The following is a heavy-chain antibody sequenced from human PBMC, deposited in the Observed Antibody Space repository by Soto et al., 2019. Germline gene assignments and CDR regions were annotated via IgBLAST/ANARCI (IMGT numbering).Heavy chain of an antibody. Sequence: GGSLRLSCAASGFTFSTYDMHWVRQVTGKGLEWVSTIGTDGDTYYPDSVKGRFTISRENAKNSLYLQMSSLRDGDTAVYYCARGPRKGAADSWGQGTLVTVSS. CDR2: IGTDGDT. CDR1: GFTFSTYD. J-gene: IGHJ4*02. CDR3: ARGPRKGAADS. D-gene: IGHD3-16*01. V-gene: IGHV3-13*01.